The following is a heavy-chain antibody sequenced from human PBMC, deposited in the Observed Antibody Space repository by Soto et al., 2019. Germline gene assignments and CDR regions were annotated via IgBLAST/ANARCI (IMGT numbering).Heavy chain of an antibody. CDR2: IYYSGST. CDR1: GGSISSGGYY. V-gene: IGHV4-31*03. J-gene: IGHJ4*02. CDR3: ARLNWDGGY. D-gene: IGHD1-20*01. Sequence: QMQLQESGPGLVKPSQTLSLTCTVSGGSISSGGYYWSWIRQHPGKGLEWIGYIYYSGSTFYNPSLKTRVTMSVDTSKNQFSLKLSSLTAADTAMYFCARLNWDGGYWGQGTLVTVSS.